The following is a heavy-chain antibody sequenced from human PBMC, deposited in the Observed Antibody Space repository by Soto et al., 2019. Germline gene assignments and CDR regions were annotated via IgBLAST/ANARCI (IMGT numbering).Heavy chain of an antibody. CDR2: IYHSGST. D-gene: IGHD4-17*01. J-gene: IGHJ4*02. V-gene: IGHV4-4*02. CDR3: ARSTVTEDY. CDR1: GASISSNNW. Sequence: QVQLQESGPGLVKPSGTLSLTCAVSGASISSNNWWSWVRQPPGKGLEWVGEIYHSGSTNYNLSPQGRVTISIDKSQNQFSLELSSVTAADTAGYYCARSTVTEDYWGQGTLVTVSS.